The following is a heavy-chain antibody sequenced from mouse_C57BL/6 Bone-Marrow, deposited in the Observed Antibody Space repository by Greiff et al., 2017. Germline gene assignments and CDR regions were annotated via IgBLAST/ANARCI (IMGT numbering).Heavy chain of an antibody. J-gene: IGHJ3*01. CDR3: ARVYDGYFPWFAY. V-gene: IGHV2-6*01. Sequence: VKVVESGPGLVAPSQSLSITCTVSGFSLTSYGVDWVRQSPGKGLEWLGVIWGVGSTNYNSALKSRLSISKDNSKSQVFLKMNSLQTDDTAMYYCARVYDGYFPWFAYWGQGTLVTVSA. CDR2: IWGVGST. D-gene: IGHD2-3*01. CDR1: GFSLTSYG.